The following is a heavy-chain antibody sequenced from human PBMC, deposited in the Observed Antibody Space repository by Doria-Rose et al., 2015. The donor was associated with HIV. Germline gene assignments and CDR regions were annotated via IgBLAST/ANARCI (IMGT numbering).Heavy chain of an antibody. J-gene: IGHJ5*02. D-gene: IGHD2-15*01. CDR2: IYHRVST. Sequence: QVQLQESGPGLVKPSQTLSLTCTVSGGSISSGDYYWRWIRLSPVKGLQWIAYIYHRVSTYHNPSLRSRLTRSIDTSKNQFSLKLSSVTAADTAVYYCAREGIVVGSWFDPWGQGTLVSVSS. CDR1: GGSISSGDYY. V-gene: IGHV4-30-4*01. CDR3: AREGIVVGSWFDP.